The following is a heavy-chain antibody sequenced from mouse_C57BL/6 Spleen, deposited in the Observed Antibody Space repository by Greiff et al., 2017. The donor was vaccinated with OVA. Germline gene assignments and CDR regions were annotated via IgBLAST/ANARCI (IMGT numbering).Heavy chain of an antibody. V-gene: IGHV1-69*01. CDR2: IDPSDSYT. J-gene: IGHJ2*01. CDR3: ARRGYSNSYFDY. CDR1: GYTFTSYW. D-gene: IGHD2-5*01. Sequence: QVQLQQSGAELVMPGASVKLSCKASGYTFTSYWMHWVKQRPGQGLEWIGEIDPSDSYTNYNQKFKGKSTLTVDKSSSTAYMQLSSLTSEDSAVYYCARRGYSNSYFDYWGQGTTLTVSS.